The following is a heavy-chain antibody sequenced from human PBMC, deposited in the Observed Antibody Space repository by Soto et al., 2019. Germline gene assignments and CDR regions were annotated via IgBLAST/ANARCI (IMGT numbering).Heavy chain of an antibody. Sequence: SETLSLTCTVSGDSISSYYWSWIRQPAGKGLEWIGRIYTSGSTNYNPSLKSRVTMSVDTSKNQFSLKLSSVTAADTAVYYCARDIVYYDSSGWFDPWGQGTLVTVSS. D-gene: IGHD3-22*01. CDR2: IYTSGST. J-gene: IGHJ5*02. CDR1: GDSISSYY. V-gene: IGHV4-4*07. CDR3: ARDIVYYDSSGWFDP.